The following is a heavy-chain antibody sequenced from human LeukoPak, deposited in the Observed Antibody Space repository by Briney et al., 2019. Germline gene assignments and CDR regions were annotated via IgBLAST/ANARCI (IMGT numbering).Heavy chain of an antibody. CDR2: IYPGDSDT. Sequence: KVSCKASGYSFTSYWIGWVRQMPGKGLEWMGIIYPGDSDTRYSPSFQGQVTISADKSISTAYLQWSSLKASDTAMYYCARRKANDAFDIWGQGTMVTVSS. CDR3: ARRKANDAFDI. CDR1: GYSFTSYW. J-gene: IGHJ3*02. V-gene: IGHV5-51*01.